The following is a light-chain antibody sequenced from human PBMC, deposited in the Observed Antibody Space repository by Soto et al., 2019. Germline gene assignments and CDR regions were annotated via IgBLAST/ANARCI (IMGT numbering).Light chain of an antibody. Sequence: QSVRTQPASVSGSPGQSITISCTGTSSDVGGYNYVSWYQQHPGKAPKLMIYDVSNRPSGVSNRFSGSKSGNTASLTISGLQAEDEADYYCNSWTSSSTYVFGTGTKVTDL. CDR1: SSDVGGYNY. V-gene: IGLV2-14*01. CDR3: NSWTSSSTYV. J-gene: IGLJ1*01. CDR2: DVS.